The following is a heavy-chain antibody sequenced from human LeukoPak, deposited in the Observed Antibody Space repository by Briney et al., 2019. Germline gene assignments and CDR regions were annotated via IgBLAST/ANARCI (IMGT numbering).Heavy chain of an antibody. CDR3: ARDLGTTVTTYWFDP. CDR2: INPNSGGT. D-gene: IGHD4-17*01. J-gene: IGHJ5*02. CDR1: GYTFTGYY. V-gene: IGHV1-2*02. Sequence: GASVKVSCKASGYTFTGYYIHWVRQAPGQGLEWMGWINPNSGGTNYAQKFQGRVTMTRDTSISTAYMELSRLRSDDTAVYYGARDLGTTVTTYWFDPWGQGTLVTVSS.